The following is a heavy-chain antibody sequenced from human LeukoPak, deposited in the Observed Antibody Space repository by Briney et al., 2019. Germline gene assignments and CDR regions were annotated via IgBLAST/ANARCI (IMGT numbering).Heavy chain of an antibody. Sequence: PSETLSLTCTVSGGSISSGSYYWSWIRQPAGKGLEWIGRIYTSGSTNYNPSLKSRVTISVDTSKNQFSLKLSSVTAADTAVYYCASPYSSANYWGQGTLVTVSS. CDR1: GGSISSGSYY. J-gene: IGHJ4*02. CDR3: ASPYSSANY. D-gene: IGHD6-25*01. V-gene: IGHV4-61*02. CDR2: IYTSGST.